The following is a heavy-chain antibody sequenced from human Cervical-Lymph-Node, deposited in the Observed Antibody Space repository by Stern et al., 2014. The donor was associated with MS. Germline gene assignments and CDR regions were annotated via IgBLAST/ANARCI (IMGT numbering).Heavy chain of an antibody. CDR2: IVPIFGTA. J-gene: IGHJ4*02. Sequence: VQLVESGAEVKKPGSSVKVSCKASGGTFSTYAITWVRQAPGQGLEWMGGIVPIFGTANYAQKFQGRVTITADESTSTAYMELSSLRSEDTAVYYCAREFNYDSSGYYFYYWGQGTLVTVSS. CDR3: AREFNYDSSGYYFYY. V-gene: IGHV1-69*01. CDR1: GGTFSTYA. D-gene: IGHD3-22*01.